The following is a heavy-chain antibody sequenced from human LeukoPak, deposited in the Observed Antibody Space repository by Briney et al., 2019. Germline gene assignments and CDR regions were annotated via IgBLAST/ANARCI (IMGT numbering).Heavy chain of an antibody. J-gene: IGHJ4*02. CDR1: GGSISSCSYY. D-gene: IGHD5-24*01. CDR2: IYTSGST. V-gene: IGHV4-61*02. Sequence: SETLSLTCTVSGGSISSCSYYWRWIRQPAGKGLEWIGRIYTSGSTNYNPSLKSRVTISVDTSKNQFSLKLSSVTAADTAVYYCARERDGYNSLYCDYWGQGTLVTVSS. CDR3: ARERDGYNSLYCDY.